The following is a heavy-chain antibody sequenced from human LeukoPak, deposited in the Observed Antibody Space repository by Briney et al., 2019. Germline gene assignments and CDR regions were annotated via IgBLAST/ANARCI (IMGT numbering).Heavy chain of an antibody. D-gene: IGHD1-26*01. CDR2: ISSSSSYI. CDR1: GFTFSSYS. Sequence: GGSLRPSCAVSGFTFSSYSMNWVRQAPGKGLEWVSSISSSSSYIYYADSVKGRFTISRDNAENSLFLQMNSLRAEDTAVYYCAREVGVVGATCDYWGQGTLVTVSS. CDR3: AREVGVVGATCDY. J-gene: IGHJ4*02. V-gene: IGHV3-21*01.